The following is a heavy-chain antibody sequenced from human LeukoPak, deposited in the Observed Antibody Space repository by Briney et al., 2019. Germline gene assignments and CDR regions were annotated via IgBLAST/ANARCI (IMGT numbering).Heavy chain of an antibody. V-gene: IGHV1-18*04. J-gene: IGHJ4*02. CDR2: CSTYNGNT. CDR1: ASTFTSYG. D-gene: IGHD1-26*01. CDR3: ARDGIVGATMPVDY. Sequence: ASVTVCFTASASTFTSYGISWVRQAPGPGHEWMGWCSTYNGNTNEAQKLQGRITTTTDSSTSTAYMELRGRGSDDTAVYYCARDGIVGATMPVDYWGQGTLVTVSS.